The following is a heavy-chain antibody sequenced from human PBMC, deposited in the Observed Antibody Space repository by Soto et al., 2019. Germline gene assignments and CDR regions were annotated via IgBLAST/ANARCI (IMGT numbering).Heavy chain of an antibody. Sequence: PSETLSLTCPFSADSHSFSNSYLGWIRQPPGEGLQWIGSSSYNGGTFYNPSLKGRVAISIDASRRQSSLQVTSVTAADSAIYYCTRHRIEVVWRGFDYWGQGRQVTVSS. CDR2: SSYNGGT. D-gene: IGHD1-1*01. CDR3: TRHRIEVVWRGFDY. V-gene: IGHV4-39*01. CDR1: ADSHSFSNSY. J-gene: IGHJ4*02.